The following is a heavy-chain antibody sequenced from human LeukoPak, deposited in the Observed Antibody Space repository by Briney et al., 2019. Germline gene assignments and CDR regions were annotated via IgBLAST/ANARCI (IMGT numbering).Heavy chain of an antibody. CDR3: ARGTLSKRRAFDI. J-gene: IGHJ3*02. V-gene: IGHV3-48*03. CDR1: GFTFSSYE. D-gene: IGHD3-16*01. CDR2: ISSSGSTI. Sequence: PGGSLRLSCAASGFTFSSYEMNWVRQAPGKGLEWVSYISSSGSTIYYADSVKGRFTISRDNAKNSLYLQMNSLRAEDTAIYYCARGTLSKRRAFDIWGQGTMVTVSS.